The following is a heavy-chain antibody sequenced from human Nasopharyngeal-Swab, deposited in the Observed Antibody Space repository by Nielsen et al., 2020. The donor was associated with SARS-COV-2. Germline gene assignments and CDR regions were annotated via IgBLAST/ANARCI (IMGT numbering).Heavy chain of an antibody. Sequence: GESLKIPCPASGFTFSSSWMHWIRQDPGKGLVWVARMNSDGSTINYGDSVMGRFIISRDNAKNMLYLQMYSLRAEDTAVYYCATAGNYRFDNWGHGTLVTVSS. V-gene: IGHV3-74*01. CDR1: GFTFSSSW. CDR3: ATAGNYRFDN. CDR2: MNSDGSTI. J-gene: IGHJ4*01. D-gene: IGHD3-16*02.